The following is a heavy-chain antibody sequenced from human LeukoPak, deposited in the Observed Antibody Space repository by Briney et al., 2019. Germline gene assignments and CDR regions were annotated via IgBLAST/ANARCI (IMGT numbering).Heavy chain of an antibody. Sequence: GASVKVSCKASGYTFTGYYMHWVRQAPGHGLEWMGWFNPNSGGTNYAKKFQGRVTMTRDTSICTAYMELSRLRSDDTAVYYCASRSYDSSGYSYYYYYYGMDVWGQGTTVTVSS. CDR2: FNPNSGGT. J-gene: IGHJ6*02. CDR1: GYTFTGYY. D-gene: IGHD3-22*01. CDR3: ASRSYDSSGYSYYYYYYGMDV. V-gene: IGHV1-2*02.